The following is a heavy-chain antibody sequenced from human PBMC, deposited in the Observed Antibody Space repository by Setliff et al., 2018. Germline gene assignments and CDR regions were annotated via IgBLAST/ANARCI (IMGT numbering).Heavy chain of an antibody. CDR2: ISPYNGNT. J-gene: IGHJ5*02. V-gene: IGHV1-18*01. CDR3: ARGYSSSWQSRMGFDP. Sequence: ASVKVSCKAFGYTFTKYGIDWVRQAPGQGLEWLGWISPYNGNTDYVYNVRDRVTMTTDTSTSTAYMELRSLRSDDTAVYYCARGYSSSWQSRMGFDPWGQGTLVTVSS. CDR1: GYTFTKYG. D-gene: IGHD6-13*01.